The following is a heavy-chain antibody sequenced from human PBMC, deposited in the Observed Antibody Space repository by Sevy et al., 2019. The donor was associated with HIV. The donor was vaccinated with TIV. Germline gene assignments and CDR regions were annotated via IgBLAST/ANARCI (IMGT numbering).Heavy chain of an antibody. Sequence: GGSLRLSCAGSGFTFSRSSMNWVLQAPGKGLEWVSSISSSSNYIYYADSVKGRFTISRDNAKNSLLLLMNSLRAEDTAVYYCARDKREAYFDGSTSSDAFDIWGQGTLVTVSS. CDR3: ARDKREAYFDGSTSSDAFDI. CDR1: GFTFSRSS. CDR2: ISSSSNYI. V-gene: IGHV3-21*01. J-gene: IGHJ3*02. D-gene: IGHD3-22*01.